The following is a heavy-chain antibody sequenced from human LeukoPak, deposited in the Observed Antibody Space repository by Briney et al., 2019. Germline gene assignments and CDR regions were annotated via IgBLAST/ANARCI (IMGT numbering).Heavy chain of an antibody. CDR3: ARGPASIVPRPPWFDP. V-gene: IGHV3-21*01. CDR1: GFTFSDFS. Sequence: GGSLRLSCAASGFTFSDFSMNWVRQAPGRGVEWVLSITRSSGYIYYADSVKGRFTISRDNAKNSLFLHMNSLRAEDTAVYYCARGPASIVPRPPWFDPWGQGTLVTVSS. D-gene: IGHD6-6*01. CDR2: ITRSSGYI. J-gene: IGHJ5*02.